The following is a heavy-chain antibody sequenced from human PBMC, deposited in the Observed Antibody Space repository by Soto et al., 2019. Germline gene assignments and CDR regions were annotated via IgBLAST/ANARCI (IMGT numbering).Heavy chain of an antibody. CDR1: GFTFSSYS. V-gene: IGHV3-21*01. J-gene: IGHJ4*02. Sequence: LRLSCAASGFTFSSYSMNWVCQAPGKGLEWVSSISSSSYIYYADSVKGRFTISRDNAKNSLYLQMNSLRAEDTAVYYCARDRNYGGVYLAYWGQGTLVTVSS. D-gene: IGHD1-7*01. CDR3: ARDRNYGGVYLAY. CDR2: ISSSSYI.